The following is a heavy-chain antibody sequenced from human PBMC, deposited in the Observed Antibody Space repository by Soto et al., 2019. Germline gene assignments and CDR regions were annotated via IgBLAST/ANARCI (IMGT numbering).Heavy chain of an antibody. V-gene: IGHV3-30*18. D-gene: IGHD3-22*01. CDR2: ISYDGSNK. CDR3: AKSRYYDSSGYYQTDFDY. CDR1: GFTFSSYG. Sequence: GGSLRLSCAASGFTFSSYGMHWVRQAPGKGLEWVAVISYDGSNKYYADSVKGRFTISRDNSKNTLYLQMNSLRAEDTAVYYCAKSRYYDSSGYYQTDFDYWGQGTLVTVSS. J-gene: IGHJ4*02.